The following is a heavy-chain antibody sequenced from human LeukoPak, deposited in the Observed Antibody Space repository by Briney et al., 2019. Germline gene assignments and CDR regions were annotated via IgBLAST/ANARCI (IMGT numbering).Heavy chain of an antibody. CDR3: ARDFGLGYCSSTSCYAFGI. J-gene: IGHJ3*02. V-gene: IGHV4-59*01. CDR1: GGSISSYY. D-gene: IGHD2-2*01. CDR2: IYYSGSI. Sequence: SETLSLTCTVSGGSISSYYWSWIRQPPGKGLEWIGYIYYSGSINYNPSLKSRVTISVDTSKNQFSLKLSSVTAADTAVYYCARDFGLGYCSSTSCYAFGIWGQGTMVTVSS.